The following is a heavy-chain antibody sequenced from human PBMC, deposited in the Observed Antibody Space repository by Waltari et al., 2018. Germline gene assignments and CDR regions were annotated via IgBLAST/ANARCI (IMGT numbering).Heavy chain of an antibody. J-gene: IGHJ5*02. V-gene: IGHV5-51*01. CDR3: ARCGWPDNWFDP. D-gene: IGHD6-19*01. CDR2: IFPGDSDT. Sequence: EVHPVQSGAEVKTPGVPLKISCRGSGYGFDSTWIAWGRQMPGNGLEWMGFIFPGDSDTRYSPSFQGQVTISADKSISTAYLQWSSLKASDTAMYYCARCGWPDNWFDPWGQGTLVTVSS. CDR1: GYGFDSTW.